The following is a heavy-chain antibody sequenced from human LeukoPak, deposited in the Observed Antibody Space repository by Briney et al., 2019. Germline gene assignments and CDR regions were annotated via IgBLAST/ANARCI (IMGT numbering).Heavy chain of an antibody. D-gene: IGHD2-21*02. Sequence: GGSLRLSCAASGFTFSSYWMSWVRQAPGKGLEWVANIKQDGSEKYYVDSVKGRFTITRDNAKNSLYLQMNSLRAEDTAIYYCTRGMGPYCDGDCSSRILDYWGQGTLVTVSS. CDR2: IKQDGSEK. CDR3: TRGMGPYCDGDCSSRILDY. V-gene: IGHV3-7*03. CDR1: GFTFSSYW. J-gene: IGHJ4*02.